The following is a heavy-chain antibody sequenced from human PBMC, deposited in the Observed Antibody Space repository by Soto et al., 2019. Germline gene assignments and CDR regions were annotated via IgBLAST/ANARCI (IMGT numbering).Heavy chain of an antibody. Sequence: QVQLQESGPGLVKPSETLSLTCTVSGGSISSYYWSWIRQPPGKGLEWIGYIYYSGSTNYNPSLKSRVTISVDTSKNQFSLKLSSVTAADTVVYYCARGRRLWFGELLDQYYFDYWGQGTLVTVSS. CDR1: GGSISSYY. CDR2: IYYSGST. CDR3: ARGRRLWFGELLDQYYFDY. J-gene: IGHJ4*02. D-gene: IGHD3-10*01. V-gene: IGHV4-59*01.